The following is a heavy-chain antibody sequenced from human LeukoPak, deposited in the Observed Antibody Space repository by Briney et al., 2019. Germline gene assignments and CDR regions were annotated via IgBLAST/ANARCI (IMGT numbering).Heavy chain of an antibody. CDR2: ISGSGGST. D-gene: IGHD5-18*01. CDR3: AKDRRSTATVMLLWDY. V-gene: IGHV3-23*01. J-gene: IGHJ4*02. Sequence: PGGSLRLSCAASGFTFSSYAMSWVRQAPGKGLEWVSAISGSGGSTYYADSVKGRFTISRDNSKNTLYLQMNSLRAEDTAVYYCAKDRRSTATVMLLWDYWGQGTLVTVSS. CDR1: GFTFSSYA.